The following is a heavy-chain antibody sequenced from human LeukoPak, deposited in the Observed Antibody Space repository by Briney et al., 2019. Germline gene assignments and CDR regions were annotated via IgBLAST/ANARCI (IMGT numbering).Heavy chain of an antibody. CDR1: GGTFSSYA. Sequence: SVKVSCKASGGTFSSYAISWVRQAPGQGLEWMGGIIPIFGTANYAQKFQGRVTITTDESTSTAYMELSSLRSEDTAVYYCARERFGSSSRRNWFDPWGQGTLVTVSS. CDR3: ARERFGSSSRRNWFDP. J-gene: IGHJ5*02. D-gene: IGHD6-13*01. V-gene: IGHV1-69*05. CDR2: IIPIFGTA.